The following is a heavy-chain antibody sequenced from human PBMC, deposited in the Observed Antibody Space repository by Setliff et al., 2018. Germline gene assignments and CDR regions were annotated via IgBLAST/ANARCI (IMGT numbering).Heavy chain of an antibody. CDR3: AREVGTSTSSDAFDV. J-gene: IGHJ3*01. V-gene: IGHV4-30-4*08. CDR1: GDSISSGDYF. D-gene: IGHD1-26*01. Sequence: TLSLTCTVSGDSISSGDYFWSWIRQPSGKGLEWIAYIYHSGSAYHNPSLKSRVTMSVDTSKNQFSLHLTSVTAADTAVYYCAREVGTSTSSDAFDVWGQGMMVTVSS. CDR2: IYHSGSA.